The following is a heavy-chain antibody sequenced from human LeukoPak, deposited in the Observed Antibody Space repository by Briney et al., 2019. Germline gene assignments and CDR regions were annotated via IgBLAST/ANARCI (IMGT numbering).Heavy chain of an antibody. CDR2: IYYSGST. D-gene: IGHD5-24*01. J-gene: IGHJ4*02. CDR3: ARARGGYSYSYYFDY. Sequence: SETLSLTCTVSGGSISSGDYYWSWIRQPPGKGLEWIGYIYYSGSTYYNPSLKSRVTISVDTSKNQFSLKLSSVTAADTAVYYCARARGGYSYSYYFDYWGQGTLVTVSS. CDR1: GGSISSGDYY. V-gene: IGHV4-30-4*01.